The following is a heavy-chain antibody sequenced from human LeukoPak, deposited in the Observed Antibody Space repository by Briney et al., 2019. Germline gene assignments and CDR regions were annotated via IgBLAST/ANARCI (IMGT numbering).Heavy chain of an antibody. D-gene: IGHD2-15*01. Sequence: GGALRLSCGASGFTFSDHYMSWLRQAPGKGLEWLSHITVSGETSYNASSVKGRFTTSRDNGKSTLYLQMNSLRVEDTAVYYCARYEDSANKVDYWGQGTLVTVSS. CDR1: GFTFSDHY. CDR3: ARYEDSANKVDY. J-gene: IGHJ4*02. CDR2: ITVSGETS. V-gene: IGHV3-11*01.